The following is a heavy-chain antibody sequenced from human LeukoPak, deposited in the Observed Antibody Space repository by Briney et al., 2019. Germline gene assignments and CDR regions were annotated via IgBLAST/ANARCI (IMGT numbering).Heavy chain of an antibody. CDR1: GFTFSSYA. CDR2: ISGSGGST. CDR3: AKSSGRSSSSYSDY. D-gene: IGHD3-10*01. J-gene: IGHJ4*02. V-gene: IGHV3-23*01. Sequence: GGSLRLSCAASGFTFSSYAMSWVRQAPGKGLEWVSVISGSGGSTYYADSVRGRFTISRDNSKNTLYLQMNSLRAEDTAVYYCAKSSGRSSSSYSDYWGQGTLVTVSS.